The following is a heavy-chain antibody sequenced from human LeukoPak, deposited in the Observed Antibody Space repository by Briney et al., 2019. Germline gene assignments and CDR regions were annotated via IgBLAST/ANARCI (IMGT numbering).Heavy chain of an antibody. D-gene: IGHD6-19*01. V-gene: IGHV4-39*01. CDR1: GGSISRSTYY. Sequence: SGTLSLTCTVSGGSISRSTYYWGWIRQSPGKGLEWIGTIYYGGSTYYNPSLKNRVTISVDTSKNQFSLKVSSLTAADTAVYYCATLYGGWGYFDYWGQGTLVSVSS. CDR2: IYYGGST. J-gene: IGHJ4*02. CDR3: ATLYGGWGYFDY.